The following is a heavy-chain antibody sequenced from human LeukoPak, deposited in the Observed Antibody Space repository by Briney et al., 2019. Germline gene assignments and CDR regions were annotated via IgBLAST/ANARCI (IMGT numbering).Heavy chain of an antibody. J-gene: IGHJ4*02. CDR3: ARDGGSGSYYN. CDR1: GGSFSGYY. Sequence: SETLSLTCAVYGGSFSGYYWSWIRQPPGKGLEWIGEINHSGSTNYNPSLKSRVTISVDASKNQFSVKLSSVTAADTAVYYCARDGGSGSYYNWGQGTLVTVSS. V-gene: IGHV4-34*01. CDR2: INHSGST. D-gene: IGHD3-10*01.